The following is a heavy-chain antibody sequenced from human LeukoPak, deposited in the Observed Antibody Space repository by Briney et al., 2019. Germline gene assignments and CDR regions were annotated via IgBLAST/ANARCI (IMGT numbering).Heavy chain of an antibody. J-gene: IGHJ5*02. CDR3: AREVFWSGNNWFDP. V-gene: IGHV1-2*02. CDR2: INPNSGGT. Sequence: GASVKVSCKASGYTFTGYYMHWVRQAPGQGLEWMGWINPNSGGTNYAQKFQGRVTMTRYTSISTAYMELSRLRSDDTAVYYCAREVFWSGNNWFDPWGQGTLVTVSS. D-gene: IGHD3-3*01. CDR1: GYTFTGYY.